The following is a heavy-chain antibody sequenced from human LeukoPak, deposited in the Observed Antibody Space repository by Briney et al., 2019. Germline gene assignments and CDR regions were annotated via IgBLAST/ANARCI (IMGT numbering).Heavy chain of an antibody. V-gene: IGHV3-30*02. Sequence: PGGSLRLSCAASGFTFSNYGVHWVRQAPGKGLEWVAFIRYDGSNKYYADSVKGRFTISRDNSKNTLYLQMNSLRAEDTAVYYCASQPPRYCTNGVCRDYWGQGTLVTVSS. D-gene: IGHD2-8*01. CDR1: GFTFSNYG. J-gene: IGHJ4*02. CDR3: ASQPPRYCTNGVCRDY. CDR2: IRYDGSNK.